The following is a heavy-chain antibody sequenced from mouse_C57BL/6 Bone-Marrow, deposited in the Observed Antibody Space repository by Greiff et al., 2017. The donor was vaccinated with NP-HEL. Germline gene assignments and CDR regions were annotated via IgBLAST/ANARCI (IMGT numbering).Heavy chain of an antibody. CDR2: IRSKSSNYAT. CDR3: VGASTASRGGYFDY. CDR1: GFTFNTYA. J-gene: IGHJ2*01. D-gene: IGHD1-2*01. V-gene: IGHV10-3*01. Sequence: EVQLVESGGGLVQPKGSLTLSCAASGFTFNTYAMHWVRQAPGQGLEWVARIRSKSSNYATYYADSVEDRFTVSRDDSQSMLYLQMNDLKTEDTAMYYCVGASTASRGGYFDYWGQGTTLTVSS.